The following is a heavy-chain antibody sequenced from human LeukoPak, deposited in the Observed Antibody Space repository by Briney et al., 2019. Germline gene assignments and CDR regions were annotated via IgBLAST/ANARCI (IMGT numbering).Heavy chain of an antibody. CDR3: ASGSGDYYTSWSFLK. Sequence: SETLSLTCAVYGGSFSDYYWTWIRQPPAKCLEWIGEITHSGSTNYNPSLKSRVTISVDTSKNQFSLKVNSVTAADTAIYYCASGSGDYYTSWSFLKWGQGTMVTVSS. D-gene: IGHD3-10*01. V-gene: IGHV4-34*01. CDR2: ITHSGST. J-gene: IGHJ3*01. CDR1: GGSFSDYY.